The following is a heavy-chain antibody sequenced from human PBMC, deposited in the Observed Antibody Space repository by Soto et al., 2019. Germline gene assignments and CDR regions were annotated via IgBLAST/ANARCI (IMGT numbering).Heavy chain of an antibody. CDR1: GFTFSSYA. V-gene: IGHV3-23*01. J-gene: IGHJ4*02. CDR2: ISGSGGST. Sequence: GGSLRLSCAASGFTFSSYAMSWVRQAPGKGLEWVSAISGSGGSTYYADSVKGQFTISRDNSKNTLYLQMNSLRAEDTAVYYCAKDFSITIFGVVIMNYFDYWGQGTLVTVSS. D-gene: IGHD3-3*01. CDR3: AKDFSITIFGVVIMNYFDY.